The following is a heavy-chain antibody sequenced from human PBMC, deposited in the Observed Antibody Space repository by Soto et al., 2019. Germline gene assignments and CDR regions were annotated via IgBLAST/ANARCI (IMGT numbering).Heavy chain of an antibody. CDR2: IYYSGST. CDR3: ARHGSYAQTDGYYYYMDV. CDR1: GGSISSYY. V-gene: IGHV4-59*08. J-gene: IGHJ6*03. Sequence: SETLSLTCTVSGGSISSYYWSWIRQPPGKGLEWIGYIYYSGSTNYNPSLKSRVTISVDTSKNQFSLKLSSVTAADTAVYYCARHGSYAQTDGYYYYMDVWGKGTTVTISS. D-gene: IGHD2-15*01.